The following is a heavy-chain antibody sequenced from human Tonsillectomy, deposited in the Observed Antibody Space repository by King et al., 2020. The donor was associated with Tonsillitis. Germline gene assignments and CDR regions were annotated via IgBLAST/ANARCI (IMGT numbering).Heavy chain of an antibody. CDR1: GFTFSSSA. D-gene: IGHD5-18*01. CDR3: AKVVSTAITYDFYY. CDR2: ISGSGGST. Sequence: QLVQSGGGLVQPGGSLRLSCAASGFTFSSSAMAWVRQAPGKGLEWVSGISGSGGSTYYAESVKGRFTISRDNSKNTLYLQMNILGAEDTALYYCAKVVSTAITYDFYYWGQGTLLTVSS. V-gene: IGHV3-23*04. J-gene: IGHJ4*02.